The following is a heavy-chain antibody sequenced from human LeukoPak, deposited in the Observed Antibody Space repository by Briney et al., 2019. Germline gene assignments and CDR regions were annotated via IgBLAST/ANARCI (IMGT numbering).Heavy chain of an antibody. D-gene: IGHD2-2*01. Sequence: GGSLRLSCAASGFTFSSYAMSWVRQAPGKGLEWVSAISGSGGSTYYADSVKGRFTNSRDNSKNTLYLQMNSLRAEDTAVYYCAKDGRYCSSTSCYAGHGWFDPCGQGTLVTVSS. V-gene: IGHV3-23*01. CDR2: ISGSGGST. CDR3: AKDGRYCSSTSCYAGHGWFDP. J-gene: IGHJ5*02. CDR1: GFTFSSYA.